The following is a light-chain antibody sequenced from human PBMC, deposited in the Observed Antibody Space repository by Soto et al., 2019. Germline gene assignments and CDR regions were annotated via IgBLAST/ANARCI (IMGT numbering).Light chain of an antibody. V-gene: IGKV3-20*01. Sequence: EIMLTQSPGTLSLSPGERATLSCRASQSVSSAYLAWYQQTPGQAPRLLIYAASGRATGIPYRFSGSGAGTDFTRTISRLEAEEFGVYYCQRDGSSAPHKFGQGTKVEL. CDR3: QRDGSSAPHK. J-gene: IGKJ1*01. CDR2: AAS. CDR1: QSVSSAY.